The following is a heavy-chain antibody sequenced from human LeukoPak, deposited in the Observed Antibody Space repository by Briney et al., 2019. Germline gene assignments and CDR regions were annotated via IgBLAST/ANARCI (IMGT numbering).Heavy chain of an antibody. CDR3: ARISSSGSLDY. D-gene: IGHD3-10*01. CDR1: GGSFGRFY. J-gene: IGHJ4*02. V-gene: IGHV4-34*01. CDR2: ITPSGST. Sequence: PETLSLTCTVFGGSFGRFYWTWIRQPPGKGLEWIGEITPSGSTSYIPSLKSRLTISIDTSQDQFSLRLTSMNAADTAVYYCARISSSGSLDYWGQGTLVTVSS.